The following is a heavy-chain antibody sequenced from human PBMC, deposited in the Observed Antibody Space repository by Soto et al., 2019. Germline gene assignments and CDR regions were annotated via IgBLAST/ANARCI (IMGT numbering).Heavy chain of an antibody. V-gene: IGHV5-51*01. CDR3: ARQSYYDVLTGYLNWFDS. D-gene: IGHD3-9*01. CDR1: GFSFTSYW. Sequence: EVQLVQSGAEVKKPGDSLKISCKGSGFSFTSYWIGWVRQMPGKGLEWMGIISPIDSDTRYSPSFEGQVTISADNSISTAYLQWSSLKASDTGIYYCARQSYYDVLTGYLNWFDSWGRGTQVTVSS. CDR2: ISPIDSDT. J-gene: IGHJ5*01.